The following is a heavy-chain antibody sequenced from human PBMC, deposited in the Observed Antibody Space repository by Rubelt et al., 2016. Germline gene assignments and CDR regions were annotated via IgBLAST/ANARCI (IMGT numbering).Heavy chain of an antibody. CDR2: ISSNGGST. D-gene: IGHD6-19*01. J-gene: IGHJ4*02. CDR3: VKDICARRICSVAGTPY. Sequence: ISSNGGSTYYADSVKGRFTISRDNSKNTLYLQMSSLRAEDTAVYYCVKDICARRICSVAGTPYWGQGTLVTVSS. V-gene: IGHV3-64D*09.